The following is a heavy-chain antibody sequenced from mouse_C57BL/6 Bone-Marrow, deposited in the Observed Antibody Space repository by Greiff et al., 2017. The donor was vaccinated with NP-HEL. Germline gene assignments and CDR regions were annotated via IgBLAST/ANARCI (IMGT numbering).Heavy chain of an antibody. V-gene: IGHV14-4*01. CDR3: TPMITTAY. D-gene: IGHD2-4*01. Sequence: EVQLQQSGAELVRPGASVKLSCTASGFNIQDDYMPWVKQRPEQGLEWIGWIDPENGDTEYASKFQGKATITADTSSNTAYLQLSSLTSEDTAVYYCTPMITTAYWGQGTLVTVSA. CDR2: IDPENGDT. J-gene: IGHJ3*01. CDR1: GFNIQDDY.